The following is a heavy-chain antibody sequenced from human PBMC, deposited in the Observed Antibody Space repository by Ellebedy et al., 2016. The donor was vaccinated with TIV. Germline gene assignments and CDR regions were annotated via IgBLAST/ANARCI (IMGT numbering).Heavy chain of an antibody. Sequence: PGGSLRLSCAASGFSFGRHWMSWVRQAPGKGLEWVANIKEDGSEKNHVDAVKGRFTISRDNAKDLLYLHLNNLTAEDTAIYYCARRMARGVIARRFLLDYWGQGTLVTVSS. D-gene: IGHD3-10*01. J-gene: IGHJ4*02. CDR1: GFSFGRHW. CDR3: ARRMARGVIARRFLLDY. V-gene: IGHV3-7*01. CDR2: IKEDGSEK.